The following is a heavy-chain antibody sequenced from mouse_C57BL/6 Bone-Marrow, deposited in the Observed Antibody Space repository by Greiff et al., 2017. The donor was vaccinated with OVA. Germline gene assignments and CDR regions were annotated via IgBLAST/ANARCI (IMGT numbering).Heavy chain of an antibody. V-gene: IGHV2-9-1*01. CDR3: ARLGRAWFAY. Sequence: VHLVESGPGLVAPSQSLSITCTVSGFSLTSYAISWVRQPPGKGLEWLGVIWTGGGTTYNSALKSRLSISKDNSKSQVFLKMNSRQTDDTARYDGARLGRAWFAYWGQGTLVTVSA. D-gene: IGHD4-1*01. CDR2: IWTGGGT. CDR1: GFSLTSYA. J-gene: IGHJ3*01.